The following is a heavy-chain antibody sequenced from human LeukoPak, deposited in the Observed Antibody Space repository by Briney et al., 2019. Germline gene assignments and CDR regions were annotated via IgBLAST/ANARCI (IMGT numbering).Heavy chain of an antibody. Sequence: SVKVSCKASGGTFSSYAISWVRQAPGQGLEWMGGIIPIFGTANYAQKFQGRVTITADESTSTAYMELSSLRSEDTAVYYCARDIPGDHAVDIWGQGTMVTVSS. CDR2: IIPIFGTA. V-gene: IGHV1-69*01. D-gene: IGHD7-27*01. CDR3: ARDIPGDHAVDI. CDR1: GGTFSSYA. J-gene: IGHJ3*02.